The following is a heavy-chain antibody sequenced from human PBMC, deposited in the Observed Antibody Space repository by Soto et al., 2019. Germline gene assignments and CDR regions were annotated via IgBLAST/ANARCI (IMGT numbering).Heavy chain of an antibody. CDR1: GYTFPRYG. Sequence: QGHLVQSGAEVKKPGASVNVSCKASGYTFPRYGISWVRQAPGQGLEWMGWISGYNGDTNYAQNLQGRVTMAMGPSTTTTYKEMRSLAYDGKAVFYCAKNGQPPYYCYGLDVWGRGTTVTVCS. CDR3: AKNGQPPYYCYGLDV. V-gene: IGHV1-18*01. D-gene: IGHD2-8*01. CDR2: ISGYNGDT. J-gene: IGHJ6*02.